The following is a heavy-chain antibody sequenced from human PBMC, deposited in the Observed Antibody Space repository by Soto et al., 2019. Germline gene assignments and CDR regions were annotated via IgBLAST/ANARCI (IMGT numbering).Heavy chain of an antibody. Sequence: ESGGGLVKPGGSLRLSCAASGFTFSSYSMNWVRQAPGKGLEWVSSISSSSSYIYYADSVKGRFTISRDNAKNSLYLQMNSLRAEDTAVYYCARSRGSSWYFDYWGQGTLVTVSS. CDR3: ARSRGSSWYFDY. CDR2: ISSSSSYI. J-gene: IGHJ4*02. V-gene: IGHV3-21*01. D-gene: IGHD6-13*01. CDR1: GFTFSSYS.